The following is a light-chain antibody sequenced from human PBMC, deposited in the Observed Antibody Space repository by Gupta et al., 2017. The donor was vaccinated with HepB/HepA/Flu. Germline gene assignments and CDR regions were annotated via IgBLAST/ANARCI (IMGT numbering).Light chain of an antibody. V-gene: IGLV3-1*01. CDR2: QDI. Sequence: SYELNQAPSMSVSPGQTATIRCSGDNLGKKYVYWYQQKTGQSPVLVIFQDINRPSEVPDRFSGSNSGDTATLTISGTQARDEAYYFCQVWDRHANVLVFGGGTRLTVL. J-gene: IGLJ2*01. CDR1: NLGKKY. CDR3: QVWDRHANVLV.